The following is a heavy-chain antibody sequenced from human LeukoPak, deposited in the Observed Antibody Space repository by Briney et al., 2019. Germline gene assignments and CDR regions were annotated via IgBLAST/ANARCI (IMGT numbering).Heavy chain of an antibody. CDR2: ISYDGNNQ. Sequence: GGSLRLSCAASGFTFSDYAMHWVRQAPGKGLEWVALISYDGNNQYLADSVKGRFTISRDNSKNTLYLQMNSLRAEDTAVYYCAKERATGLTWVTRADYWGQGTLVTVSS. V-gene: IGHV3-30*18. J-gene: IGHJ4*02. D-gene: IGHD1-26*01. CDR1: GFTFSDYA. CDR3: AKERATGLTWVTRADY.